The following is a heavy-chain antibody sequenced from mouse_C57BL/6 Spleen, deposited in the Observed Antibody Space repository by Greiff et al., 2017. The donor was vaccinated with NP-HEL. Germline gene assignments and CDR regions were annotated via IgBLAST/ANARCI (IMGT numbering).Heavy chain of an antibody. D-gene: IGHD1-1*01. CDR3: ASHYYGSSYPFAY. CDR2: IDPSDSYT. Sequence: VKLQQPGAELVMPGASVKLSCKASGYTFTSYWMHWVKQRPGQGLEWIGEIDPSDSYTNYNQKFKGKSTLTVDKSSSTAYMQLSSLTSEDSAVYYCASHYYGSSYPFAYWGQGTLVTVSA. J-gene: IGHJ3*01. CDR1: GYTFTSYW. V-gene: IGHV1-69*01.